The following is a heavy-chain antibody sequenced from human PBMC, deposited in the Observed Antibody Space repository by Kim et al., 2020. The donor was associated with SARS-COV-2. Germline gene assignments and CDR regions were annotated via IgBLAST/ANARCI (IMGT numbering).Heavy chain of an antibody. D-gene: IGHD5-12*01. V-gene: IGHV4-34*01. CDR1: GVSFSGYS. J-gene: IGHJ4*02. CDR2: IDHSGAT. CDR3: ARGGPYSAYDFDF. Sequence: SETLSLTCGVYGVSFSGYSWSWIRQPPGKGLEWIGEIDHSGATNYIPSLKSRVSMSVDTSKNQFSLKLNSVTAADTAVYYCARGGPYSAYDFDFWGQGTLVTVS.